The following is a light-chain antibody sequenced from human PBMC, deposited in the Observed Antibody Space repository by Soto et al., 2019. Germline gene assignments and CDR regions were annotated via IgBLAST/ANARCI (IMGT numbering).Light chain of an antibody. Sequence: QSVLTQPPSVSGAPGQRVTISCTGSSSNIGAGYDVHWYQQLPGTAPKLLIYGNSNRPSGVPDRFSGSKSGTSASLAITKLQAEDEADYYCLSYDSSLSVVFGGGTKLTVL. J-gene: IGLJ2*01. V-gene: IGLV1-40*01. CDR2: GNS. CDR1: SSNIGAGYD. CDR3: LSYDSSLSVV.